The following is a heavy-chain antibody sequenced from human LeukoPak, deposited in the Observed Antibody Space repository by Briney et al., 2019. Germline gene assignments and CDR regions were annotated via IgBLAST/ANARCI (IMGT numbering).Heavy chain of an antibody. J-gene: IGHJ5*02. CDR1: GGSISSGDYY. CDR2: IYYSGST. CDR3: AREAVDFGFDP. D-gene: IGHD5-12*01. V-gene: IGHV4-61*08. Sequence: KSSETPSLTCTVSGGSISSGDYYWSWIRQPPGKGLEWIGYIYYSGSTNYNPSLKSRVTISVDTSKNQFSLKLSSVTAADTAVYYCAREAVDFGFDPWGQGTLVTVSS.